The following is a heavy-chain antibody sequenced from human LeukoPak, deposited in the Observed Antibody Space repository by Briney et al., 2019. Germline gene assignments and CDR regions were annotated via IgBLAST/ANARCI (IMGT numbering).Heavy chain of an antibody. J-gene: IGHJ6*03. CDR2: IGSSGSPI. CDR1: EFTISSNE. Sequence: GGSLRLSCAASEFTISSNEMNWVRQARGKGLEWISYIGSSGSPIYYADSVKGRFTISRDNAKNSLFLQMNSLRADDTAIYYCARAGQLRYMDVWGKGTAVTVSS. V-gene: IGHV3-48*03. CDR3: ARAGQLRYMDV.